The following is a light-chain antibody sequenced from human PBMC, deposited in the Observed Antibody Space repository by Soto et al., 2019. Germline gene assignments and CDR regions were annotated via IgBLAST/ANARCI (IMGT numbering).Light chain of an antibody. CDR2: WAS. J-gene: IGKJ1*01. CDR1: QSVLNSSNNKNY. V-gene: IGKV4-1*01. Sequence: IVMTQSSDSLAVSLGERATINCKSSQSVLNSSNNKNYLAWYQQRPGQPPRLLIYWASTRGSGVSDRFAGSGSGTDFTLTISSLQAEDVAVYFCQQYFGTPTFGRGTKVEIK. CDR3: QQYFGTPT.